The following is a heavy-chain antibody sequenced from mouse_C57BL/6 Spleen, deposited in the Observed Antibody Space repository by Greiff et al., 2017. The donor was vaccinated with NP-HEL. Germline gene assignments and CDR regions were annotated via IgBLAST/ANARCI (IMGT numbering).Heavy chain of an antibody. CDR2: INPSNGGT. D-gene: IGHD1-1*01. CDR1: GYTFTSYW. CDR3: ARTTVVATDYFDY. V-gene: IGHV1-53*01. J-gene: IGHJ2*01. Sequence: VQLQQPGTELVKPGASVKLSCKASGYTFTSYWMHWVKQRPGQGLEWIGNINPSNGGTNYNEKFKSKATLTVDKSSSTAYMQLSSLTSEDSAVDYCARTTVVATDYFDYWGQGTTLTVSS.